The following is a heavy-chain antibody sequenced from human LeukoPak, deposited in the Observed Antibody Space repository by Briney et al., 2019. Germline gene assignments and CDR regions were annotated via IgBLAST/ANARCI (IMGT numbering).Heavy chain of an antibody. CDR1: GFTFNTYA. CDR3: AKTTVGYSSGRYPGWPADC. J-gene: IGHJ4*02. CDR2: ICGSGGCT. D-gene: IGHD6-19*01. V-gene: IGHV3-23*01. Sequence: PGGSLRLSCAASGFTFNTYAICWVRQAPGKGLEWVSGICGSGGCTYYADSVKGRFTISRDNSKNTVSLQMNSLTADDTAVYYCAKTTVGYSSGRYPGWPADCWGQGTLVTVSP.